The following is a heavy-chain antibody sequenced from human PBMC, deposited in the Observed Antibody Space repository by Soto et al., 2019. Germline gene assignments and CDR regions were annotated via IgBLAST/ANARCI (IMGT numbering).Heavy chain of an antibody. CDR1: GFTFSSYS. V-gene: IGHV3-48*02. Sequence: LRLSCAASGFTFSSYSMNWARQAPGKGLEWVSYIRSSSSTIYYADSVKGRFTISRDNVKNSLYLQMNSLRDEDTAVYYCASSGSGSYHFDYWGQGTQVTVSS. J-gene: IGHJ4*02. CDR3: ASSGSGSYHFDY. D-gene: IGHD3-10*01. CDR2: IRSSSSTI.